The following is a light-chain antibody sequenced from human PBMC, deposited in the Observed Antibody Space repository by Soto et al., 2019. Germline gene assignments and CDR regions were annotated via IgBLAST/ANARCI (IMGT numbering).Light chain of an antibody. Sequence: LTQSPGSLPLPPGERSTLSCSASQTVSSSSLIWYQQKPGQAPRLLIYGASSRATGIPDRFSGSGSGTDFTLTISRLEPEDFAVYYCQQYRSSPLTFGGGTKVDNK. CDR2: GAS. J-gene: IGKJ4*01. CDR3: QQYRSSPLT. V-gene: IGKV3-20*01. CDR1: QTVSSSS.